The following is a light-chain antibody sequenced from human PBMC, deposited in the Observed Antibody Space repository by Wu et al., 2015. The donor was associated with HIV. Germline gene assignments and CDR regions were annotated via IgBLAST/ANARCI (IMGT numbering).Light chain of an antibody. Sequence: EIVMTQSPATLSVSPGERATLSCRASQSINSNLAWYQQKPGQAPRLLIYGASTRATGIPARFSGSGSGTEFTLTISSLQSEDFAVYYCQQYNKWPPYSFGQGSKLAIK. CDR1: QSINSN. V-gene: IGKV3-15*01. J-gene: IGKJ2*03. CDR2: GAS. CDR3: QQYNKWPPYS.